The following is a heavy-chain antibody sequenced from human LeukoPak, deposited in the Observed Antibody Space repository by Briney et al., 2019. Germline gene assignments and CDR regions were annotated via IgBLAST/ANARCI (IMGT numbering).Heavy chain of an antibody. CDR1: GYTFTSYG. V-gene: IGHV1-18*01. CDR3: ARDVITDHYCSSTSCYTGGGDY. Sequence: ASVKVSCKASGYTFTSYGISWVRQAPGQGLEWMGWISAYNGNTNYAQKLQGRVTMTTDTSTSTAYMELRSLRSDDAAVYYCARDVITDHYCSSTSCYTGGGDYWGQGTLVTVSS. D-gene: IGHD2-2*02. CDR2: ISAYNGNT. J-gene: IGHJ4*02.